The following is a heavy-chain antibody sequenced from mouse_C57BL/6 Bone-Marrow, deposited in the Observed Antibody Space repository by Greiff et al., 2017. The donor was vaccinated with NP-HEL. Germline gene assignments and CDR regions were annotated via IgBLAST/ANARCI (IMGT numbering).Heavy chain of an antibody. V-gene: IGHV5-17*01. CDR2: ISSGSSTI. CDR3: ARSYGSSLYWYFDV. Sequence: EVKLVESGGGLVKPGGSLKLSCAASGFTFSDYGMHWVRQAPEKGLEWVAYISSGSSTIYYADTVKGRFTISRDNAKNTLFLQMTSLRSEDTAMYYCARSYGSSLYWYFDVWGTGTTVTVSS. CDR1: GFTFSDYG. D-gene: IGHD1-1*01. J-gene: IGHJ1*03.